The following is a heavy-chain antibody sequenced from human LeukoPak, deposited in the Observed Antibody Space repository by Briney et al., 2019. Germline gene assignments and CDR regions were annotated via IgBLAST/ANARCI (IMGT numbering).Heavy chain of an antibody. J-gene: IGHJ4*02. Sequence: GGSLRLSCAASGFTFSSYGMHWVRQAPGKGLEWVAVISYDGSNKYYADSVKGRFTISRDNSKNTLYLQMNSLRAEDTAVYYCAKDPRSTDFIFDYWGQGTLVTVSS. V-gene: IGHV3-30*18. CDR3: AKDPRSTDFIFDY. CDR2: ISYDGSNK. CDR1: GFTFSSYG. D-gene: IGHD1-26*01.